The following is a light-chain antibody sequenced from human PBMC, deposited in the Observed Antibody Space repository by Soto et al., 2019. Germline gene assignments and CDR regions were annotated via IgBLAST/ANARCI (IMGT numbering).Light chain of an antibody. CDR1: QSVSSSY. Sequence: EIVLPQSPGTLSLSPGERATLSCRASQSVSSSYLAWYQQKPGQAPRLLIYGASSRATGITDRFSGSGSGTDFTLTIIRLEPEDFAVYYCQQYGSSPPLTFGGGTKVEIK. V-gene: IGKV3-20*01. CDR3: QQYGSSPPLT. J-gene: IGKJ4*01. CDR2: GAS.